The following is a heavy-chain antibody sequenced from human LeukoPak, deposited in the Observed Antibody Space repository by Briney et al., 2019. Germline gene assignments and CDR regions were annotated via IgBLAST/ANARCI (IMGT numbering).Heavy chain of an antibody. J-gene: IGHJ4*02. Sequence: GGSLRLSCAASGFTFSSYAMSWVRQAPGKGLEWVSAISGSGGSTYYADSVKGRFTISRDNSKNTLYLQMNSLRAEDTAVYYCARVLSGSYFYFDYWGQGTLVTVSS. CDR1: GFTFSSYA. V-gene: IGHV3-23*01. D-gene: IGHD1-26*01. CDR2: ISGSGGST. CDR3: ARVLSGSYFYFDY.